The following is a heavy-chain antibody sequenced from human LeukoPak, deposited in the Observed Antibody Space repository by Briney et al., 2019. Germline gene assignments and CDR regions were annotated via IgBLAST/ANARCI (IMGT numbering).Heavy chain of an antibody. CDR3: ASGGYLNVDY. V-gene: IGHV4-4*02. CDR1: GGSVSSTNW. Sequence: SETLSLTCGVSGGSVSSTNWWTWIRQPPGKGLEWIGEVHLDGRTNFNPSLKSRLTMSVDLSENHVSLKLSSVTAADTAVYYCASGGYLNVDYWGQGTLVTVSS. D-gene: IGHD5-12*01. J-gene: IGHJ4*02. CDR2: VHLDGRT.